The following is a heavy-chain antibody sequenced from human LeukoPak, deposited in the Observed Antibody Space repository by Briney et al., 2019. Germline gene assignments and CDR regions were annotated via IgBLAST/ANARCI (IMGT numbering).Heavy chain of an antibody. CDR2: ISSSSSYI. J-gene: IGHJ3*02. CDR1: GFTFSSYS. V-gene: IGHV3-21*01. CDR3: ARDLAFDI. Sequence: GGSLRLSCAASGFTFSSYSMNWVRQAPGEGLEWVLSISSSSSYIYYADSVKGRFTISRDNAKNSLYLQMNSPRAEDTAVYYCARDLAFDIWGQGTMVTVSS.